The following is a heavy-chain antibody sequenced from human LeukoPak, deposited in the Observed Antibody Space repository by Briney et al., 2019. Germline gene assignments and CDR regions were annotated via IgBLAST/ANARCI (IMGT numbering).Heavy chain of an antibody. V-gene: IGHV1-2*04. J-gene: IGHJ4*02. D-gene: IGHD2-21*02. Sequence: ASVKVSCKTSGYTFTNYFIHWLRQAPGQGLEWMGWINPNSGDTNSAPKFQGWVTMTRDTSINTAFMELNRLKSDDAAVYYCARAICGGDCYAPFDFWGQGTLVTVAS. CDR1: GYTFTNYF. CDR3: ARAICGGDCYAPFDF. CDR2: INPNSGDT.